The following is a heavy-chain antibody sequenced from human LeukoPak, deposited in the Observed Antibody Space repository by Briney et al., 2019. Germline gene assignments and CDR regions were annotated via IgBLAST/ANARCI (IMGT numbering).Heavy chain of an antibody. Sequence: SETLSLTCTVSGGSISSYYWSWIRQPPGKGLEWIGYIYYSGSTNYNPSLKSRVTISVDTSKNQFSLKLSSVTAADTAVYYCARLKTAVGIFDYWGRGTLVTVSS. CDR3: ARLKTAVGIFDY. CDR2: IYYSGST. J-gene: IGHJ4*02. V-gene: IGHV4-59*01. D-gene: IGHD1-1*01. CDR1: GGSISSYY.